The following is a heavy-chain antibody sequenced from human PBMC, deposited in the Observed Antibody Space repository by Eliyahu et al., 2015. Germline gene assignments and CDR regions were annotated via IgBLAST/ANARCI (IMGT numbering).Heavy chain of an antibody. J-gene: IGHJ6*02. CDR1: XFXFSRYW. D-gene: IGHD1-1*01. V-gene: IGHV3-7*01. CDR2: IKEDGSEK. CDR3: ARDFRGKDV. Sequence: EVQLVEXGGGLVQPGXSLRLSCAXSXFXFSRYWMSWXRQAPGKGLEWVANIKEDGSEKYHEDSVKGRFTITRDNAKNSLYLQMNSLRAEDTAVYYCARDFRGKDVWGQGTTVTVSS.